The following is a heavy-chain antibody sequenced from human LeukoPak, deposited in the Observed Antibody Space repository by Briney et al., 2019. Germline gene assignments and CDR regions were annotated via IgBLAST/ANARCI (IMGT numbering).Heavy chain of an antibody. J-gene: IGHJ5*02. D-gene: IGHD5-12*01. CDR1: SDSIAATSYY. Sequence: SQTLSLTCSVSSDSIAATSYYWAWIRQPPGKGLEWIGGIYYRRNITYDPSLQSRVTISIVTSKNQFSLSLTSVTAADTAVYFCARQIRYTYDPNWFHPWGQGTLVTVSS. CDR2: IYYRRNI. CDR3: ARQIRYTYDPNWFHP. V-gene: IGHV4-39*01.